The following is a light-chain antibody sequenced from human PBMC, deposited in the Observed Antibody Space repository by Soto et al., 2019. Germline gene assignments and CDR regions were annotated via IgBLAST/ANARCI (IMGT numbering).Light chain of an antibody. CDR3: QQYGNSPRT. Sequence: EIVLTQTPAILSLSPGERATLSCRASQSVRSSNLAWFQQKLGQAPRLLIYAASSRDTDIPDRFSGSGSGTDFTLTISRLEPEYFAMYFCQQYGNSPRTFGQGTHLEI. CDR1: QSVRSSN. CDR2: AAS. V-gene: IGKV3-20*01. J-gene: IGKJ2*01.